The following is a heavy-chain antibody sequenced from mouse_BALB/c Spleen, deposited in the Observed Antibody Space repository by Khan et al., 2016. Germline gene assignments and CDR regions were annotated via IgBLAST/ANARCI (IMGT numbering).Heavy chain of an antibody. CDR3: AREGLRPYYFDY. V-gene: IGHV5-9-1*01. CDR2: ISSGGSYT. D-gene: IGHD2-2*01. J-gene: IGHJ2*01. CDR1: GFTFSSYA. Sequence: EVELVESGGGLVKPGGSLKLSCAASGFTFSSYAMSWVRQTPEKRLEWVATISSGGSYTYYPDSVKGRFTISRDNAKNTLYLQMSRLRSEDTAMYYCAREGLRPYYFDYWGQGTTLTVSS.